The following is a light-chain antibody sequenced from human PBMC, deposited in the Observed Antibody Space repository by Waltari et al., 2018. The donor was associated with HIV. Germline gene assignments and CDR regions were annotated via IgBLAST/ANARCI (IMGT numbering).Light chain of an antibody. CDR3: QQYYSIPNT. Sequence: DVHMTQSPSSLSASVGDRVTITCRASQPISNSLAWYQQKPGKAPKLLVYGTSRLESGVPSRFSGSGSGTDYTLTISSLQPEDFASYYCQQYYSIPNTFGQGTKLEIK. CDR2: GTS. J-gene: IGKJ2*01. V-gene: IGKV1-NL1*01. CDR1: QPISNS.